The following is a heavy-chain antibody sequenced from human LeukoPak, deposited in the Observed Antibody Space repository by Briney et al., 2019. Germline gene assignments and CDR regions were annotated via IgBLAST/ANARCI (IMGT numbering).Heavy chain of an antibody. V-gene: IGHV3-21*01. CDR3: ARDSHLHYYDTSGPTWGFDY. D-gene: IGHD3-22*01. CDR1: GFTFSSYS. Sequence: AGGSLRLSCAASGFTFSSYSMNWVRQAPGKGLEWVSSISTRSSYIHYADSLKDRITISRDNAKNSLYLQMNSLRAEDTAVYYCARDSHLHYYDTSGPTWGFDYWGQGTLVTVSS. J-gene: IGHJ4*02. CDR2: ISTRSSYI.